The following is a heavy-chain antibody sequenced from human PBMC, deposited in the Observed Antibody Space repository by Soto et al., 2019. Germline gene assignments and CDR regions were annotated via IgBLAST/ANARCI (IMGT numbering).Heavy chain of an antibody. Sequence: QVQLVQSGAEVKKPGASVKVSCKASGYTFSTYGISWVRQAPGQGLQWVAWIRPHDAYTHYPRNLQGRVTVTRDTSTSTAYMELRDPRFYDTAVYFCARYDRDYFHAASCPYFDFWGQGTLVTVSS. CDR2: IRPHDAYT. CDR3: ARYDRDYFHAASCPYFDF. J-gene: IGHJ4*02. CDR1: GYTFSTYG. V-gene: IGHV1-18*01. D-gene: IGHD2-2*01.